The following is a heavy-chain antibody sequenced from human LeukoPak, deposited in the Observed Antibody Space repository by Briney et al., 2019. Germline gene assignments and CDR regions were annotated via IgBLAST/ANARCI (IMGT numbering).Heavy chain of an antibody. J-gene: IGHJ4*02. CDR1: GFTFDDYA. D-gene: IGHD5-18*01. CDR2: ISWNSGSI. CDR3: AKDRAMAVLYYFDY. Sequence: GGSLRPSCAASGFTFDDYAMHWVRQVPGKGLEWVSGISWNSGSIGYADSVKGRFTISRDNAKNSLYLQMNSLRAEDTALYYCAKDRAMAVLYYFDYWGQGTLVTVSS. V-gene: IGHV3-9*01.